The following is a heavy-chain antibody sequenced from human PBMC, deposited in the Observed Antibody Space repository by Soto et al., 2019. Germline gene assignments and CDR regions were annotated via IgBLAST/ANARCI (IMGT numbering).Heavy chain of an antibody. CDR2: IRSKVHGGKI. Sequence: EVQLVESGGGLVEPGRSLRLSCTASGFTFGDYALSWFRQAPGKGLEWVGFIRSKVHGGKIEYAASVQGRFTISRDDSKNFPSVSMNSLKHEDTDVYYFSRGRYHFVSSGYSGSDAWGQVTLVSVSA. D-gene: IGHD3-22*01. J-gene: IGHJ5*02. CDR1: GFTFGDYA. V-gene: IGHV3-49*03. CDR3: SRGRYHFVSSGYSGSDA.